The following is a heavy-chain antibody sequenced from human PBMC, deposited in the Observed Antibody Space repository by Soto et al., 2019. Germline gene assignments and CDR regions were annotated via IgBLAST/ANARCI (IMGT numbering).Heavy chain of an antibody. CDR3: ARGGSLYWYFDL. CDR1: GYTFTSYA. Sequence: QVQLVQSGAEVKKPGASVKVSCKASGYTFTSYAMHWVRQAPGQRLEWMGWINAGNGNTKYSQKFQGRVTITSATAASTAYMELSSLRSEATAVYCCARGGSLYWYFDLWGRGTLVTVSS. CDR2: INAGNGNT. D-gene: IGHD1-26*01. V-gene: IGHV1-3*01. J-gene: IGHJ2*01.